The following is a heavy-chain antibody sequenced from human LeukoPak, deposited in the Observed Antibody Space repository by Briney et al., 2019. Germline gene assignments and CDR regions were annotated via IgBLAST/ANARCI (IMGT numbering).Heavy chain of an antibody. CDR2: IYYTGST. D-gene: IGHD4-23*01. J-gene: IGHJ4*02. CDR1: GGSISSYY. Sequence: SETLSLTCTVSGGSISSYYWSWIRQPPGKGLEWIGYIYYTGSTNYNPSLKSRLTISVDTSKNQFSLKLSSVTAADTAVYYCAREPRDYGGFRYYFDYWGQGTLVTVSS. V-gene: IGHV4-59*12. CDR3: AREPRDYGGFRYYFDY.